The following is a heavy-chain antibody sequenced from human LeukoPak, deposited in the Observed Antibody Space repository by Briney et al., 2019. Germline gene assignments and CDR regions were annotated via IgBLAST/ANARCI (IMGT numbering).Heavy chain of an antibody. Sequence: ASVKVSCKASGYTFTSYGISWVRQAPGQGLEWMGWISAYNGNTNYAQKLQGRVTMTTDTSTSTAYMELRSLRSDDTAVYYCATTDQRPAAMPSSMDVWGKGTTVTVSS. D-gene: IGHD2-2*01. V-gene: IGHV1-18*01. J-gene: IGHJ6*03. CDR1: GYTFTSYG. CDR3: ATTDQRPAAMPSSMDV. CDR2: ISAYNGNT.